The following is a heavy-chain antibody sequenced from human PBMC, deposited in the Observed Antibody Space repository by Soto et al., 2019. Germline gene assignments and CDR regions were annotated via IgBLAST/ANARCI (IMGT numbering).Heavy chain of an antibody. CDR3: ATGIFKAYYYGSGSYWWEQPTTQGGY. D-gene: IGHD3-10*01. CDR2: IKQDGSEK. Sequence: EAQLVESGGGLVQPGGSLRLSCAASGFTFSSYWMSWVRQAPGKGLEWVANIKQDGSEKYYVDSVKGRFTISRDNAKNSLYLQMNSLRAEDTAVYYCATGIFKAYYYGSGSYWWEQPTTQGGYWGQGTLVTVSS. V-gene: IGHV3-7*01. CDR1: GFTFSSYW. J-gene: IGHJ4*02.